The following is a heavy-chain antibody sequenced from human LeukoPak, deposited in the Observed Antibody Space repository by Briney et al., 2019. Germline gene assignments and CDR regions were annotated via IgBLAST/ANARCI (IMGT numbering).Heavy chain of an antibody. D-gene: IGHD3-3*01. Sequence: GGSLRLSCAASGFTFSSYGMHWVRQAPGKGLEWVAVIWYDGSNKYYADSVKGRFTISRDNSKNTLYLQMNSLRAEDTAVYYCARDPTPYYDFWSGYGAFDPWGQGTLLTVSS. CDR1: GFTFSSYG. CDR2: IWYDGSNK. V-gene: IGHV3-33*01. J-gene: IGHJ5*02. CDR3: ARDPTPYYDFWSGYGAFDP.